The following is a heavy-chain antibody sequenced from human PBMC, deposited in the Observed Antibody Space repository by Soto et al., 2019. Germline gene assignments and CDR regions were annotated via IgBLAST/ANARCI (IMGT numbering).Heavy chain of an antibody. J-gene: IGHJ4*02. CDR1: GFTFSTYA. V-gene: IGHV3-23*01. CDR3: MNLYSYGSGSYYK. CDR2: MSGSGGST. D-gene: IGHD3-10*01. Sequence: EVQLLESGGGLVQPGGSLRLSCAASGFTFSTYAMSWVRQAPGKGLEWVSGMSGSGGSTYYADSVKGRFTISRDNSKNTLYLQFNSLRAEDTAVYYCMNLYSYGSGSYYKWGQGTLVTVSS.